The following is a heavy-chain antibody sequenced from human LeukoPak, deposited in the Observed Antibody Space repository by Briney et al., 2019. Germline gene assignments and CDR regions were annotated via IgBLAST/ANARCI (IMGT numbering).Heavy chain of an antibody. V-gene: IGHV3-20*04. CDR2: INWNGGST. J-gene: IGHJ6*03. CDR1: GFNFDDYG. D-gene: IGHD3-10*01. CDR3: ASHYGSGADYYMDV. Sequence: GGSLRLSCAASGFNFDDYGMSWVRQAPGKGLEWVSGINWNGGSTGYADSAKGRFTISRDNAKNSLYLQMNSLRAEDTALYYCASHYGSGADYYMDVWGKGTTVTISS.